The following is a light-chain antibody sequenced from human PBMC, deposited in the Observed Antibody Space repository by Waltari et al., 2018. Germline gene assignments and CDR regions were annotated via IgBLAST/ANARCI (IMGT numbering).Light chain of an antibody. CDR2: GKN. V-gene: IGLV3-19*01. CDR1: SLRSYY. Sequence: SSEPTQDPAVSVALGQTVRITCQGDSLRSYYASWYQQKPGQAPVLVIYGKNNRPSGIPDRFSGSSSGNTASLTITGAQAEDEADYYCNSRDSSGNHLNWVFGGGTKLTVL. CDR3: NSRDSSGNHLNWV. J-gene: IGLJ3*02.